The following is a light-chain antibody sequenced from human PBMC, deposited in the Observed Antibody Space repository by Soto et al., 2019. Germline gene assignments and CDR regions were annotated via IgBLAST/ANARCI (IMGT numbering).Light chain of an antibody. V-gene: IGLV2-14*01. CDR2: EVS. CDR3: SSYTSSSTHWV. J-gene: IGLJ3*02. CDR1: SSDVGGYNY. Sequence: QSALTQPASVFGSPGQSITISCTGTSSDVGGYNYVSWYQQHPGKAPKIMIYEVSNRPSGVSNRFSGSKSGNTASLTISGLQAEDEADYYCSSYTSSSTHWVFGGGTKVTVL.